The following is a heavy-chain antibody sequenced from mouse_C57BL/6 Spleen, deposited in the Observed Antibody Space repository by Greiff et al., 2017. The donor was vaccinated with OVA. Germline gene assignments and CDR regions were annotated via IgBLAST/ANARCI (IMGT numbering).Heavy chain of an antibody. Sequence: QVQLQQSGPELVKPGASVTISCKASGYAFSSSWLNWVKQRPGKGLEWIGRIYPGDGDTNYNGKFKGKATLTADKSSSTAYMQLSSLTSEDSAVYFCARRALTEGDYWGQGTSVTVSS. J-gene: IGHJ4*01. V-gene: IGHV1-82*01. CDR1: GYAFSSSW. CDR3: ARRALTEGDY. CDR2: IYPGDGDT. D-gene: IGHD3-3*01.